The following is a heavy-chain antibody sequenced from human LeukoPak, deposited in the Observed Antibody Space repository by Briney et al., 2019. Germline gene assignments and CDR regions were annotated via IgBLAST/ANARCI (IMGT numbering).Heavy chain of an antibody. J-gene: IGHJ4*02. V-gene: IGHV3-74*01. D-gene: IGHD6-13*01. CDR3: ARDHSSWELPSDY. CDR1: GFTFSSYW. Sequence: GGSLRLXCAASGFTFSSYWMHWDRQAPGKGLVWVSRINSDGSTTSYADSVKGRFTISRDNAKNTLYLQMNSLRAEDTAVYYCARDHSSWELPSDYWGQGTLVTVSS. CDR2: INSDGSTT.